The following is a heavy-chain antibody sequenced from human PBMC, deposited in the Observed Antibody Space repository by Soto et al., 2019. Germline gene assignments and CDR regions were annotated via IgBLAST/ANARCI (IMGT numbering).Heavy chain of an antibody. J-gene: IGHJ4*02. V-gene: IGHV4-59*01. CDR1: GDSISSYY. D-gene: IGHD3-10*01. Sequence: QVQLQESGPGLVKPSEPLSLTCTVSGDSISSYYWSWIRQPPGKGLEWIGYIYYSGSTNYNPSLKRRVTISVDTSKNQFSLKLSSVTAADTGVYYCARSRGGYFDYWGQGTLVTVSS. CDR3: ARSRGGYFDY. CDR2: IYYSGST.